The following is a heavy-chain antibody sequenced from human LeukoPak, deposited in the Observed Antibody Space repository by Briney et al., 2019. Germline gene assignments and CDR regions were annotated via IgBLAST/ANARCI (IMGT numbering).Heavy chain of an antibody. D-gene: IGHD5-18*01. V-gene: IGHV3-23*01. CDR2: ISGSGGST. J-gene: IGHJ5*02. Sequence: PGGSRRLSCAASGFTFSSYAMSWVRQAPGKGREWVSAISGSGGSTYYAHSVKGRFTISRDNSKNTLYLQMNSLRAEDTAVYYCAKGYSYGLYNWFDPWGQGTLVTVSS. CDR1: GFTFSSYA. CDR3: AKGYSYGLYNWFDP.